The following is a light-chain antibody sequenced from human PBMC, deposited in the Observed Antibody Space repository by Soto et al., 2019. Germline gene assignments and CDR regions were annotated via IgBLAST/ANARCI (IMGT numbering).Light chain of an antibody. CDR3: QQYTNWPSWT. Sequence: EKVMTQSPATLSMSPGERATLSCRASQSVGTSLAWYQQKPGQAPRLLIYGASTRATGIPARFSGSGSGTEFTLTISSLQSEDFAVYYCQQYTNWPSWTFGQGTKVE. CDR2: GAS. CDR1: QSVGTS. J-gene: IGKJ1*01. V-gene: IGKV3-15*01.